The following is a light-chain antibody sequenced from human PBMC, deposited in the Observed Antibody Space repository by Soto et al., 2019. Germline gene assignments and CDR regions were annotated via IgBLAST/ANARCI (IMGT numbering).Light chain of an antibody. Sequence: DIQMTQSPSTLSASVGDRVTITCRASQSINSWLAWYQQKPGKAPKVLIYKASSLESGVPSRFSGSGSGTEFTLTISSLQPDDFATYYCQQYNSYSATFGGGTKVEIK. CDR1: QSINSW. V-gene: IGKV1-5*03. J-gene: IGKJ4*01. CDR3: QQYNSYSAT. CDR2: KAS.